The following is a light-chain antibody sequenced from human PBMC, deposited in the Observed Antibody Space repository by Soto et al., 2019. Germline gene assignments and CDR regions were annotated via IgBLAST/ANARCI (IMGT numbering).Light chain of an antibody. CDR2: DVS. J-gene: IGLJ1*01. CDR1: ISDVGGYNY. CDR3: SSYTSSSTYV. Sequence: QSALTQPASGSGSPGQSITISCTGTISDVGGYNYVSWYQQHPGKAPKLMIFDVSNRPSGVSNRFSGSKSGYTASLTISGLQAEDEADYYCSSYTSSSTYVFGTGTKVTVL. V-gene: IGLV2-14*03.